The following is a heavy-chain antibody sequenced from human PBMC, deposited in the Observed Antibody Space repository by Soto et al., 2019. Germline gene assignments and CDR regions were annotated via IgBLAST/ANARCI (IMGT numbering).Heavy chain of an antibody. V-gene: IGHV3-33*01. CDR2: IWYDGSTK. D-gene: IGHD2-15*01. Sequence: QVQVVESGGGVVQPGRSLRLSCAASGFSIRNCGMHWVRQAPGRGLEWVSVIWYDGSTKYYADSVKGRFTISRDTSSNTLYLQMDSLRAEETALYYCARDLGRPKGRLKNDAFDLWGRGTMVTVSS. CDR1: GFSIRNCG. CDR3: ARDLGRPKGRLKNDAFDL. J-gene: IGHJ3*01.